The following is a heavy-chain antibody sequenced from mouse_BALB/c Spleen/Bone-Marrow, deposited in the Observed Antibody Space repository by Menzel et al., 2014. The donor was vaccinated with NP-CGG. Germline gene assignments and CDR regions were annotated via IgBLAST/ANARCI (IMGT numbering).Heavy chain of an antibody. V-gene: IGHV7-3*02. CDR1: GFTFTDYY. J-gene: IGHJ2*01. Sequence: EVKLQESGGGLVQPGGSLRLSCATSGFTFTDYYMSWDRQPPGKALEWLGFIRNKANGYTTEYSASVKGRFTISRDNSQSILYLQMNTLRAEDSATYYCARDDYGRGYWGQGTTLTVSS. CDR2: IRNKANGYTT. CDR3: ARDDYGRGY. D-gene: IGHD1-1*01.